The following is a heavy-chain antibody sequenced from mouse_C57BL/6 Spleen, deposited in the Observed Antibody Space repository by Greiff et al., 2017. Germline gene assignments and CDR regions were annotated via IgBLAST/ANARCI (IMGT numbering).Heavy chain of an antibody. V-gene: IGHV1-82*01. J-gene: IGHJ3*01. Sequence: QVHVKQSGPELVKPGASVKLSCTASGYAFSSSWMNWVKQRPGKGLEWIGRIYPGDGDNNYNGKFKGKAPLTAARSTSTAYLHLRSLTSEDSAVYFCTIQYYGSREVAVWGTGTLVTVSA. CDR3: TIQYYGSREVAV. CDR2: IYPGDGDN. CDR1: GYAFSSSW. D-gene: IGHD1-1*01.